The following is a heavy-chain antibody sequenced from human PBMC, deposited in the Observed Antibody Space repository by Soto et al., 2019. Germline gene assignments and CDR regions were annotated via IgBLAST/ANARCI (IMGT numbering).Heavy chain of an antibody. CDR1: GFTFSSYS. CDR3: ASSYDILTGYSALDALDI. CDR2: ISSSSSYI. D-gene: IGHD3-9*01. Sequence: GGSLRLSCAASGFTFSSYSMNWVRQAPGKGLEWVSSISSSSSYIYYADSVKGRFTISRDNAKNSLYLQMNSLRAEDTAVYYCASSYDILTGYSALDALDIWGQGTMVTVSS. V-gene: IGHV3-21*01. J-gene: IGHJ3*02.